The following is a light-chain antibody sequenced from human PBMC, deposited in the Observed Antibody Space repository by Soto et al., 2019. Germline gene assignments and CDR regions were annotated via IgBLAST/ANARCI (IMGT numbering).Light chain of an antibody. CDR1: SSDIGAGYD. V-gene: IGLV1-40*01. Sequence: QSVPTQPPSMSGAPGQRVNISCTGSSSDIGAGYDVHWYQQFPGTAPKLLIYSNINRPSGVPDRFSGSKSGTSASLAITGLQAEDEADYYCQSYDSSLGGSKGVFGGGTKLTVL. CDR2: SNI. CDR3: QSYDSSLGGSKGV. J-gene: IGLJ3*02.